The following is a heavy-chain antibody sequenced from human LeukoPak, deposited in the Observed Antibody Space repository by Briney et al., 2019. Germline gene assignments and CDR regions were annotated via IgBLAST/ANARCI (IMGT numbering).Heavy chain of an antibody. CDR3: ARRSQVGATAVWFDP. V-gene: IGHV4-4*09. CDR1: GGPISCYY. Sequence: SETLSLTCSVSGGPISCYYWSWIRQPPGKGLEWIGYIYTSGSTNYNPSLKSRVTISVDPSKNQFSLKLSSVTAADTAVYYCARRSQVGATAVWFDPWGQGTLVTVSS. D-gene: IGHD1-26*01. J-gene: IGHJ5*02. CDR2: IYTSGST.